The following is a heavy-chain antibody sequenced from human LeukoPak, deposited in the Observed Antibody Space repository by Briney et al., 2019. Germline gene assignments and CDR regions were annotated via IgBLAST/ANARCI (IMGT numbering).Heavy chain of an antibody. CDR2: IYYSGST. D-gene: IGHD5-24*01. CDR1: GGSINNGGYY. Sequence: SETLSLTCTVSGGSINNGGYYWSWIRQHPGKGLEWIGYIYYSGSTYYNPSLKSRVTISVDTSKNQFSPNLSSVTAADTAVYYCARKGATTYYFEYWGQGTLVTVSS. J-gene: IGHJ4*02. V-gene: IGHV4-31*03. CDR3: ARKGATTYYFEY.